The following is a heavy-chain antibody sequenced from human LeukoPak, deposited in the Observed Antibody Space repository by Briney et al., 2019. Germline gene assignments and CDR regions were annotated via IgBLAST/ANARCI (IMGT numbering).Heavy chain of an antibody. CDR2: INHSGSS. CDR3: ARGLKSGSGGYSGGWYYFDS. CDR1: GGSFSGYS. D-gene: IGHD3-22*01. J-gene: IGHJ4*02. Sequence: PSETLSLTCAVYGGSFSGYSWTWIRQPPGKGLEWIGQINHSGSSNYNPSLKSRVTIETSKNQFSLEVTSVTAADTAVYYCARGLKSGSGGYSGGWYYFDSWGPANQVSVSS. V-gene: IGHV4-34*01.